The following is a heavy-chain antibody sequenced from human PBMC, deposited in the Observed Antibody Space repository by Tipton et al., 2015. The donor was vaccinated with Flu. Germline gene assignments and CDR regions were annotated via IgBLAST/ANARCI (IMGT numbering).Heavy chain of an antibody. CDR1: GGTFNRNA. D-gene: IGHD5-12*01. V-gene: IGHV1-69*09. Sequence: QMQLVQSGAEVKKPGSSAKVSCTASGGTFNRNAIHWVRQAPGQGLEWMGRIVPVLGMTNYAQKFQGRVTITAGISTSAAFMELSSLRSEGTARYYCAITGVDGSLDLDSWGQGTLVTVSS. CDR3: AITGVDGSLDLDS. J-gene: IGHJ4*02. CDR2: IVPVLGMT.